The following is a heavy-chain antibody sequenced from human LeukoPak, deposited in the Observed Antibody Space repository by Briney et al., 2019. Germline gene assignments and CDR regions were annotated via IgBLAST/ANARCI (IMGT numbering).Heavy chain of an antibody. V-gene: IGHV4-31*03. CDR3: ARGGAHYYYDSSGYYPFDY. CDR1: GGSISSGGYY. CDR2: IYYSGST. D-gene: IGHD3-22*01. J-gene: IGHJ4*02. Sequence: PSETLSLTCTVSGGSISSGGYYWSWIRQHPGKGLEWIGYIYYSGSTYYNPSLKSRVTISVGTSKNQFSLKLSSVTAADTAVYYCARGGAHYYYDSSGYYPFDYWGQGTLVTVSS.